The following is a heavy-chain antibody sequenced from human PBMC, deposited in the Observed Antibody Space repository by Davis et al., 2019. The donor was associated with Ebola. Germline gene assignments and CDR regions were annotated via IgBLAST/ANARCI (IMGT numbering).Heavy chain of an antibody. V-gene: IGHV3-11*06. CDR3: ARDNLDCTGGVCYTGNWFDP. Sequence: PGGSLRLSCAASGFTFSDYYMSWIRQAPGKGLEWVSYISSSSSYTNYADSVKGRFTISRDNAKNSLYLQMNSLRAEDTAVYYCARDNLDCTGGVCYTGNWFDPWGQGTLVTVSS. D-gene: IGHD2-8*02. J-gene: IGHJ5*02. CDR2: ISSSSSYT. CDR1: GFTFSDYY.